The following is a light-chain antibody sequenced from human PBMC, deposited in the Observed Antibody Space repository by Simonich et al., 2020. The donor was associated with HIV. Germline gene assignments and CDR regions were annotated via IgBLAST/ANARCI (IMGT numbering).Light chain of an antibody. CDR1: QSISSSY. J-gene: IGKJ4*01. Sequence: EIVLTQSPGTLSLSPGERATLSCRASQSISSSYLAWYQQKPGQSPRLLIYGASNRATGIPERFRGRGSGTDFTLTISSLEPEDFAVYYCQQRSNWPPSLTFGGGTKVEIK. V-gene: IGKV3D-20*02. CDR2: GAS. CDR3: QQRSNWPPSLT.